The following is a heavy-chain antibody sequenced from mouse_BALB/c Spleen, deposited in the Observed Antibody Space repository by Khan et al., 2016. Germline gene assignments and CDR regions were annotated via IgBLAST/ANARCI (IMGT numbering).Heavy chain of an antibody. J-gene: IGHJ2*01. V-gene: IGHV1S135*01. Sequence: VQLQQSGPELVKPGASVKVSCKASGYSFTDYNMYWVKQSHGKSLEWIGYINPYNGGTSYNQTLKGKAILTVDKSSSTAFMHLNSLTSEDSVGHYCARRRYKYDPMDYWGQGTTLTVSS. CDR2: INPYNGGT. CDR3: ARRRYKYDPMDY. CDR1: GYSFTDYN. D-gene: IGHD2-14*01.